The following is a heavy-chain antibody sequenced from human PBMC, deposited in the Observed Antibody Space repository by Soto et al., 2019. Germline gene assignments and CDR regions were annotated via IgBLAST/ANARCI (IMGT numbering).Heavy chain of an antibody. D-gene: IGHD3-22*01. CDR1: GFTLSSYG. Sequence: GGSLRLSCAASGFTLSSYGMSWVRQAPGKGLEWVSSISSSGGSTLNADSVKGRFTISRDNSKNTLYLQMNSLRIEDTAVYYCAKAPRLHDRTGYYETFDYWGQGTLVTVSS. J-gene: IGHJ4*02. V-gene: IGHV3-23*01. CDR3: AKAPRLHDRTGYYETFDY. CDR2: ISSSGGST.